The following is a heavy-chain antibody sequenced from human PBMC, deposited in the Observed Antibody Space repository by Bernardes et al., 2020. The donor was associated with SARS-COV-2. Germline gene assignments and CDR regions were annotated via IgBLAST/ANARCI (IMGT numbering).Heavy chain of an antibody. CDR3: ALPPTNYDRYGMDV. CDR1: GGSFCGYY. D-gene: IGHD3-22*01. V-gene: IGHV4-34*01. CDR2: INHSGST. Sequence: SETLSLTCAVYGGSFCGYYWSWIRQPPGKGLEWIGEINHSGSTNYNPSLKSRVTISVDTSISTAYMELSRLRSDDTAVYYCALPPTNYDRYGMDVWGRGTTVTVSS. J-gene: IGHJ6*02.